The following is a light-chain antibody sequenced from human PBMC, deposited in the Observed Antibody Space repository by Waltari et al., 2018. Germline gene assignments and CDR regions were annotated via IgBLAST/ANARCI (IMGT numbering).Light chain of an antibody. CDR2: DVS. V-gene: IGLV2-14*03. CDR1: SSDVAGYDH. J-gene: IGLJ3*02. Sequence: QSALTQPASVSGSPRQSLTLSCPGTSSDVAGYDHVSWYKQHPGKAPKLMIYDVSNRPSGVSNRFSGSKSGNTASLTISGLQAEDEADYYCSSYTSISACVLFGGGTKLTVL. CDR3: SSYTSISACVL.